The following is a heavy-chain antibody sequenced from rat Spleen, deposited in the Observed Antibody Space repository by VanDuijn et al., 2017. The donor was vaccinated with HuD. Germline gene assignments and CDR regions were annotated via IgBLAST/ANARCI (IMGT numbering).Heavy chain of an antibody. CDR2: ISYDGSST. CDR1: GLSFSDYN. CDR3: ARHNSGYGVMDA. D-gene: IGHD4-3*01. J-gene: IGHJ4*01. Sequence: EVQLVESGGGLVQPGRSLKLSCSVSGLSFSDYNMAWVRQAPKKGLEWVATISYDGSSTYYRNSVKGRFTISRDNAKSTLYLQMDSMRSEDTATYYCARHNSGYGVMDAWGQGASVTVSS. V-gene: IGHV5-7*01.